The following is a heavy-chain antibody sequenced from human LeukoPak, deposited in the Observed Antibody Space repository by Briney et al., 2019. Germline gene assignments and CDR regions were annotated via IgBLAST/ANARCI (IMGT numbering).Heavy chain of an antibody. CDR2: IYYSGST. D-gene: IGHD3-22*01. CDR3: ARHVPYYYDSSGHSDFDY. V-gene: IGHV4-59*08. Sequence: PSETLSLTCTVSGGSISSYYWSWIRQPPGKGLEWIGYIYYSGSTNYNPSLKSRVTISVDTSKNQSSLKLRFVTAADTAVYYCARHVPYYYDSSGHSDFDYWGQGTLVTVSS. J-gene: IGHJ4*02. CDR1: GGSISSYY.